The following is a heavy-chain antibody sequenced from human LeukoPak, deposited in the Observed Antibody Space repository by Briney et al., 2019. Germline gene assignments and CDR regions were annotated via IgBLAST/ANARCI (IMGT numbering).Heavy chain of an antibody. Sequence: ASVKVSCKASGYTFTSYYMHWVRQAPGQGLEWMGIINPSGGSTGYAQKFQGRVTMTRDTSTSTVYMELSSLRSEDTAVYYCARAARITMIVVVTAGDAFDIWGQGTMVTVSS. D-gene: IGHD3-22*01. V-gene: IGHV1-46*01. CDR1: GYTFTSYY. CDR2: INPSGGST. J-gene: IGHJ3*02. CDR3: ARAARITMIVVVTAGDAFDI.